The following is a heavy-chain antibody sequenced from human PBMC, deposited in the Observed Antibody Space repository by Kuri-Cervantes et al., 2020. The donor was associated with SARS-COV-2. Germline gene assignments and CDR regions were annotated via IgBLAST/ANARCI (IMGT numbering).Heavy chain of an antibody. V-gene: IGHV4-59*01. CDR2: IYYSGST. CDR3: ARDLKVESIGWFPPFYYSGMDV. CDR1: GGSISSYY. J-gene: IGHJ6*02. D-gene: IGHD6-19*01. Sequence: SETLSLTCTVSGGSISSYYWSWIRQPPGMGLEWIGYIYYSGSTNYKPSLKSRVTISGDTSKNQLSLKLSSLTGADTAVYYCARDLKVESIGWFPPFYYSGMDVWGQGTTVTVSS.